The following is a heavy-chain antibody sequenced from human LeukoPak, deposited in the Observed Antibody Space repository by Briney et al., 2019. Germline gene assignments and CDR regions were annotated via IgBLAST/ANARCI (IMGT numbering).Heavy chain of an antibody. J-gene: IGHJ4*02. CDR3: ARGYCSGGSCNPGVLDY. CDR2: ISGSGGST. Sequence: GGSLRLSCAASGFTFSSYAMSWVRQAPGKGLEWVSAISGSGGSTYYADSVKGRFTISRDNSKNTLYLQMNSLRAEDTAVYSWARGYCSGGSCNPGVLDYWGQGTLVTVSS. V-gene: IGHV3-23*01. D-gene: IGHD2-15*01. CDR1: GFTFSSYA.